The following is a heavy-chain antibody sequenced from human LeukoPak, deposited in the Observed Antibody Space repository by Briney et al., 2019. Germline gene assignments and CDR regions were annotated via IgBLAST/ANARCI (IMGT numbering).Heavy chain of an antibody. V-gene: IGHV3-48*04. Sequence: GGSLRLSCAASGFTFSSYWMHWVRQAPGKGLEWVSYISSSSSTIYYADSVKGRFTISRDNAKNSLYLQMNSLRAEDTAVYYCARKERGYSGYDYYYYYMDVWGKGTTVTVSS. J-gene: IGHJ6*03. CDR2: ISSSSSTI. CDR1: GFTFSSYW. D-gene: IGHD5-12*01. CDR3: ARKERGYSGYDYYYYYMDV.